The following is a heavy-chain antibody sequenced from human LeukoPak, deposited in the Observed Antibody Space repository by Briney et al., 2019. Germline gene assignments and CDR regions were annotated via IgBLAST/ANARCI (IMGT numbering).Heavy chain of an antibody. J-gene: IGHJ5*02. Sequence: SVKVSCKASGFTFSTSVMHWVRLTRGPRREWIGWIVVGSGSTNYAQSFQGRVTLTRDMSTNTAYMEVGSLTSEDTATYYCAAELKVGDVYFDPWGQGTLVTVSS. D-gene: IGHD3-3*01. CDR1: GFTFSTSV. CDR2: IVVGSGST. V-gene: IGHV1-58*02. CDR3: AAELKVGDVYFDP.